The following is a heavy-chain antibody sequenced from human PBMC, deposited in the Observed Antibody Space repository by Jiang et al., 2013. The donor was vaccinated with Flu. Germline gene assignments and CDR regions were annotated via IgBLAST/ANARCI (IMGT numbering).Heavy chain of an antibody. J-gene: IGHJ6*03. Sequence: SGAEVKKPGASVKVSCKASGYTFTGYYMHWVRQAPGQGLEWMGWINPNSGGTNYAQKFQGRVTMTRDTSISTAYMELSRLRSDDTAVYYCARAQDYYDSSASDDSNYYYYYYMDVWGKGTTVTVSS. CDR1: GYTFTGYY. V-gene: IGHV1-2*02. CDR2: INPNSGGT. D-gene: IGHD3-22*01. CDR3: ARAQDYYDSSASDDSNYYYYYYMDV.